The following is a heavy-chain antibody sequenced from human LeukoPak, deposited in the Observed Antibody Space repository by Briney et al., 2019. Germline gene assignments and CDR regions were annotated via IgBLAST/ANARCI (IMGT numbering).Heavy chain of an antibody. CDR1: GGSISSSSYY. J-gene: IGHJ4*02. CDR2: IYYSGST. D-gene: IGHD3-22*01. Sequence: PSETLPLTCTVSGGSISSSSYYWGWIRQPPGKGLEWIGSIYYSGSTYYNPSLKSRVTISVDTSKNQFSLKLSSVTAADTAVYYCARGGLYYYDSSGYLGLAFDYWGQGTLVTVSS. V-gene: IGHV4-39*07. CDR3: ARGGLYYYDSSGYLGLAFDY.